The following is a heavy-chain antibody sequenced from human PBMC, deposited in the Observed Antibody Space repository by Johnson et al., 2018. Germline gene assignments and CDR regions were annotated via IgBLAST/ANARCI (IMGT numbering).Heavy chain of an antibody. V-gene: IGHV3-23*04. CDR3: PKDRWEGTTGDAFDI. CDR2: ISGSDDST. D-gene: IGHD1/OR15-1a*01. J-gene: IGHJ3*02. CDR1: GFTFRKYS. Sequence: VQLGESGGGLVQHGGSLRLSCAASGFTFRKYSMSWVRQAPGRGLECVSTISGSDDSTYYADSVKGRFTISRDKSENKLYLQMNSLRAEDTAIYYWPKDRWEGTTGDAFDIWGQGTMVTVSS.